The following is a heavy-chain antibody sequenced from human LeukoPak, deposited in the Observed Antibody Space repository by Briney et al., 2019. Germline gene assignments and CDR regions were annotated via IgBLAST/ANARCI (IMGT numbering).Heavy chain of an antibody. CDR2: IFYSGST. V-gene: IGHV4-39*07. D-gene: IGHD2-15*01. J-gene: IGHJ4*02. Sequence: SETLSLTCTVSSGSISTSNYYWGWVRQPPGKALEWIGNIFYSGSTYYSPSLKSRVTISLDTSGNQFSLKLNSVTAADTAVYYCARVRYCSGGSCLDSWGQGTLVTVSS. CDR1: SGSISTSNYY. CDR3: ARVRYCSGGSCLDS.